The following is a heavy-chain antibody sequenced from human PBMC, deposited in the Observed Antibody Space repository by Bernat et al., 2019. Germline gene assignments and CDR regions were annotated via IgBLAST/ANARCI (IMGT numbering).Heavy chain of an antibody. CDR1: GFTVSSNY. D-gene: IGHD3-9*01. J-gene: IGHJ4*02. V-gene: IGHV3-23*04. Sequence: EVQLVESGGGLVQPGGSLRLSCAASGFTVSSNYMSWVRQAPGKGLEWVSAISGSGGSTYYADSVKGRFTISRDNSKNTLYLQMNSLRAEDTAVYYCAKEVGYDILTGYYHFDYWGQGTLVTVSS. CDR3: AKEVGYDILTGYYHFDY. CDR2: ISGSGGST.